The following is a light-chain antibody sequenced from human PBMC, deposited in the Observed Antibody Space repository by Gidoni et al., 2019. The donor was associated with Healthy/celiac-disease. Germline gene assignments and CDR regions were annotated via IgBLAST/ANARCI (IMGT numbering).Light chain of an antibody. CDR2: QDS. CDR1: KLGDKY. Sequence: SYELTQPPSVSVSPGQTASITCPGDKLGDKYACWYQQKPGQSPVLVIYQDSKRPSGLPERFSGSNSGNTATLTISGTQAMDEADYYCQAWDSSTAKVVFGGGTKLTVL. V-gene: IGLV3-1*01. CDR3: QAWDSSTAKVV. J-gene: IGLJ2*01.